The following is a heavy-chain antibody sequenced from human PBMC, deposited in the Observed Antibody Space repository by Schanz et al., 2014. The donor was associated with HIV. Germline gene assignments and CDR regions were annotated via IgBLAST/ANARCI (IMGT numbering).Heavy chain of an antibody. V-gene: IGHV3-30*03. Sequence: QAQLVESGGGVVQPGKSLRLSCAASGFTFSNHGMNWVRQAPGKGLAWVALISYDGSNGYYSDSVKGRFTISRDNSNNTLYLQMNSLTVDDTAVYYCARGRNGMGVWGPGTTVTVSS. J-gene: IGHJ6*02. CDR2: ISYDGSNG. CDR3: ARGRNGMGV. CDR1: GFTFSNHG.